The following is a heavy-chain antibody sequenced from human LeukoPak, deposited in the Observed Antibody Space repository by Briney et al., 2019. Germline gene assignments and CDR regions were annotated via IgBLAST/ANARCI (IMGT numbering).Heavy chain of an antibody. Sequence: SVKVSCKASGYTFTSYDISWVRRAPGQGLEWMGGIIPISGTANYAQKFQGRVTITTDESTSTAYMELSSLRSEDTAVYYCARDPVRHSNYGGFDYWGQGTLVTVSS. CDR2: IIPISGTA. CDR1: GYTFTSYD. D-gene: IGHD4-11*01. CDR3: ARDPVRHSNYGGFDY. V-gene: IGHV1-69*05. J-gene: IGHJ4*02.